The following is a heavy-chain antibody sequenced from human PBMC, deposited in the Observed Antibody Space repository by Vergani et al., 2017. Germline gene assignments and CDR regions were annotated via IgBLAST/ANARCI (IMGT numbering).Heavy chain of an antibody. D-gene: IGHD2-2*01. Sequence: EVQLVESGGGLVQPGGSLRLSCAASGFTFSSYWMSWVRQAPGKGLEWVANIKQDGSEKYYVDSVKGRFTISRDNAKNSLYLQMNSLRAEDTAVYYCARENTVYCSSTSCPSEGLDYWSQGTLVTVSS. J-gene: IGHJ4*02. CDR1: GFTFSSYW. V-gene: IGHV3-7*01. CDR2: IKQDGSEK. CDR3: ARENTVYCSSTSCPSEGLDY.